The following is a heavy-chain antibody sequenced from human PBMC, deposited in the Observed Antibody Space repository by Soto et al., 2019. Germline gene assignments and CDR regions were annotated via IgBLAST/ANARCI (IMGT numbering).Heavy chain of an antibody. V-gene: IGHV4-34*01. CDR1: GGSFSGYD. CDR3: ARGDFGSGNY. J-gene: IGHJ4*02. CDR2: INHSGST. Sequence: SETLSLTCAVYGGSFSGYDWSWIRQPPGKGLEWIGEINHSGSTNYNPSLKSRVTISVDTSKSQFSLKLSSLTAADTAVYFCARGDFGSGNYWGQGTLVTVSS. D-gene: IGHD3-10*01.